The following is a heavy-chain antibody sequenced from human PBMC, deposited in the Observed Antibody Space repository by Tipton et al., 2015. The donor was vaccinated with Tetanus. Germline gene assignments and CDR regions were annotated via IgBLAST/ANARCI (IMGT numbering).Heavy chain of an antibody. D-gene: IGHD5-18*01. Sequence: QSGAEVKKPGASVKVSCKASGYTFTSYDINWVRQATGQGLEWMGWMNPNSGNTGYAQKFQGRVTMTRNTSISTAYMELSSLRSEDTAVYYCARGGAQLWLERGPLYYYYGMDVWGQGTTVTVSS. V-gene: IGHV1-8*01. CDR1: GYTFTSYD. CDR3: ARGGAQLWLERGPLYYYYGMDV. CDR2: MNPNSGNT. J-gene: IGHJ6*02.